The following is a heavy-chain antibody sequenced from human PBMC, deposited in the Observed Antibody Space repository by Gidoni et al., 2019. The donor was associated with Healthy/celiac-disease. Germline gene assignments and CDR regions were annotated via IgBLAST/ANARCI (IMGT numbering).Heavy chain of an antibody. CDR1: GFSFTDYT. V-gene: IGHV3-21*02. CDR2: IDGDGSHT. CDR3: ASLGKVVGPYRGGIEYHYVMDL. D-gene: IGHD3-10*02. Sequence: VKLLQSGGGLVTSGSSLRVSCASLGFSFTDYTLNWVRQAPGKGLEWVAAIDGDGSHTYYEDSLEGRFTVSRDDAMHVLYLQLNNVKVEDSAVYFCASLGKVVGPYRGGIEYHYVMDLWGQGTTVTVSS. J-gene: IGHJ6*02.